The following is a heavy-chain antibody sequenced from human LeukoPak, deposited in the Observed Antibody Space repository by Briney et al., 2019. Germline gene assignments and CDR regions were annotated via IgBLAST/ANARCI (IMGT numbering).Heavy chain of an antibody. CDR2: IIPIFGTA. J-gene: IGHJ6*03. CDR1: GGTFSSYA. V-gene: IGHV1-69*05. Sequence: ASVKVSCKASGGTFSSYAISWVRQAPGQGLEWMGGIIPIFGTANYAQKFQGRVTITTDESTSTAYMELSSLRSEDTAMYYCARAAEWFGDDNYYYMDVWGKGTTVTVSS. D-gene: IGHD3-10*01. CDR3: ARAAEWFGDDNYYYMDV.